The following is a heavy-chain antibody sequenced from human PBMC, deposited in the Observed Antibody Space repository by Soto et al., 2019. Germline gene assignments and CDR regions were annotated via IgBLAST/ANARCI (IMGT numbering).Heavy chain of an antibody. CDR2: IIPLFGTT. J-gene: IGHJ6*02. Sequence: QVQVVQSGVEVRRPGSSVKVSCKASGDTFKNCVISWVRQAPGQGLEWMGGIIPLFGTTDFAPRFQGRLTITTDESTTTAYMELTRLRSEDTATYYCAAELGFRKLSVVWGQGTTVIVSS. CDR1: GDTFKNCV. V-gene: IGHV1-69*01. CDR3: AAELGFRKLSVV. D-gene: IGHD7-27*01.